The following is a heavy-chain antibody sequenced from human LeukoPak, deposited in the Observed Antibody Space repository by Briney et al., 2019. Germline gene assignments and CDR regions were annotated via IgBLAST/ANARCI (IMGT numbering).Heavy chain of an antibody. CDR2: ISSSSSTI. D-gene: IGHD3-10*01. CDR3: ARDPEGSGSYNDAFDI. J-gene: IGHJ3*02. Sequence: GGSLRLSCAASGFTFSSYSMNWVRQAPGKGLEWVSYISSSSSTIYYAVSVKGRFTISRDNAKNSLYLQMNSLRAEDTAVYYCARDPEGSGSYNDAFDIWGQGTMVTVSS. V-gene: IGHV3-48*01. CDR1: GFTFSSYS.